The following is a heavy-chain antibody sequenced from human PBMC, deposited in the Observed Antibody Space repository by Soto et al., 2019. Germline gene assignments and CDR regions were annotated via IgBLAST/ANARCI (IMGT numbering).Heavy chain of an antibody. CDR2: ITSNSNNK. J-gene: IGHJ3*01. V-gene: IGHV3-21*05. Sequence: GGSLRLSCAVSGFTFSSHIMHWVRQAPGKGLEWVSLITSNSNNKNYADSVKGRFTISRDNAKNSLYLQMDSLRAEDTAVYYCAGAFDFWGQGTMVTVSS. CDR3: AGAFDF. CDR1: GFTFSSHI.